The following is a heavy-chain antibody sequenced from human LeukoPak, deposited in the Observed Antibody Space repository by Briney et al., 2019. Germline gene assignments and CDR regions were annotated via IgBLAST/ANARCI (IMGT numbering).Heavy chain of an antibody. D-gene: IGHD3-22*01. Sequence: GGSLRLSCAASGFTFSSYSMNWVRQAPGKGLEWVSSISSSSSYIYYADSVKGRFTISRDNAKNSLYLQMNSLRAEDTAVYYCARDLGDYYDSRALEYWGQGTLVTVSS. J-gene: IGHJ4*02. CDR1: GFTFSSYS. V-gene: IGHV3-21*01. CDR2: ISSSSSYI. CDR3: ARDLGDYYDSRALEY.